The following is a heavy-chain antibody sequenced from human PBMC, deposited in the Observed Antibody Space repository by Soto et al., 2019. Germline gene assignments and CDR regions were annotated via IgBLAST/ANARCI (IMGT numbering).Heavy chain of an antibody. Sequence: SETLSLTCTVSGGSISSGGYYWSWIRQHPGKGLEWIGYIYYGGGTYSNPSLRSRVTISVDTSKNQFSLKLSSVTAADTAVYYCARDRGGYGWFDPWGQGTLVTVSS. D-gene: IGHD5-12*01. J-gene: IGHJ5*02. V-gene: IGHV4-31*03. CDR3: ARDRGGYGWFDP. CDR2: IYYGGGT. CDR1: GGSISSGGYY.